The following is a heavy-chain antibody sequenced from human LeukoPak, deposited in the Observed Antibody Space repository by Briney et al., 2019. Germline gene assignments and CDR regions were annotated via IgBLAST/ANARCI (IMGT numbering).Heavy chain of an antibody. Sequence: SETLSLTCAVYGGSFSGYYWSWIRQPPGKGLEWIGGINHSGSTNYNPSLKSRVTISVDTSKNQFSLKLSSVTAADTAVYYCSMGREWELLLAHWGQGTLVTVSS. V-gene: IGHV4-34*01. CDR2: INHSGST. CDR3: SMGREWELLLAH. CDR1: GGSFSGYY. J-gene: IGHJ4*02. D-gene: IGHD1-26*01.